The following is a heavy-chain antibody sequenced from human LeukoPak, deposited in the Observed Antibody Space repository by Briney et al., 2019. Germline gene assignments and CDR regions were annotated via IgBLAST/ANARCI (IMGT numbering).Heavy chain of an antibody. CDR2: ISWNSGSI. J-gene: IGHJ4*02. V-gene: IGHV3-9*03. Sequence: PGGSLRLSCAASGFTFDDYAMHWVRQAPGKGLEWVSGISWNSGSIGYADSVKGRFTISRDNARNSLYLQMNSLRAEDMALYYCARSREYSSSARYFDYRGQGTLVTVSS. CDR1: GFTFDDYA. D-gene: IGHD6-6*01. CDR3: ARSREYSSSARYFDY.